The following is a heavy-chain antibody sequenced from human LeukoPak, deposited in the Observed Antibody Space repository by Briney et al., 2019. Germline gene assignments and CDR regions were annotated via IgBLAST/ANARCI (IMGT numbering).Heavy chain of an antibody. V-gene: IGHV3-30-3*01. CDR3: ATAAEAFDI. CDR1: GFTFSSYA. J-gene: IGHJ3*02. CDR2: ISYDGNNK. Sequence: GGSLRLPCAASGFTFSSYAMHWVRQAPGKGLEWVAVISYDGNNKYYADSVKGRFTISRDDSKNTLYLQMNSLRAEDTAVYYCATAAEAFDIWGQGTMVTVSS.